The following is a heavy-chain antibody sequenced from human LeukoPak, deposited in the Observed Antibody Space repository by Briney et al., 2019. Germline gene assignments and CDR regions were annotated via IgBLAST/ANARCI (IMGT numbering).Heavy chain of an antibody. Sequence: GESLKISCKGSGYHFTNDWVGWVRQMPGKGLEWMAIMNPGDSDTRYSPSFEGQVTISADKSISSAFLQWSSLKASDSAMYYCARQDRKTGIYWGQGTLVTVSS. CDR2: MNPGDSDT. D-gene: IGHD3-10*01. CDR1: GYHFTNDW. J-gene: IGHJ4*02. V-gene: IGHV5-51*01. CDR3: ARQDRKTGIY.